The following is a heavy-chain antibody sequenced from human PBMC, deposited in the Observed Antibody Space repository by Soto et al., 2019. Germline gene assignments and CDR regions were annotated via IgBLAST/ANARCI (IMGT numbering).Heavy chain of an antibody. Sequence: QVQLVESGGGVVQPGRSLRLSCAASGFTCSSYAMHGVRQAPGKGLEWVAVISYDGSNKYYADSVNVRFTISRDKSKNTLYRQMNSLRAEDTAVYYCARETYYDFWSGPYYGMDVWGQGTTVTVSS. J-gene: IGHJ6*02. V-gene: IGHV3-30-3*01. CDR3: ARETYYDFWSGPYYGMDV. CDR1: GFTCSSYA. D-gene: IGHD3-3*01. CDR2: ISYDGSNK.